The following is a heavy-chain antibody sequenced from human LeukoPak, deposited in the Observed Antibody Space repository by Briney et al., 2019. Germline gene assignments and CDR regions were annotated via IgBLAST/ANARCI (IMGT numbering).Heavy chain of an antibody. D-gene: IGHD4-17*01. Sequence: SETLSLTCTVSGGSISSSTYYWGWIRQPPGKGLEWIGSIYYSGSTYDNPSLKSRVTIFVDTSKNQFSLKLSSVTATDTAVYYCARTYGDYDDAFDVWGQGTMVTVSS. CDR1: GGSISSSTYY. CDR3: ARTYGDYDDAFDV. V-gene: IGHV4-39*01. CDR2: IYYSGST. J-gene: IGHJ3*01.